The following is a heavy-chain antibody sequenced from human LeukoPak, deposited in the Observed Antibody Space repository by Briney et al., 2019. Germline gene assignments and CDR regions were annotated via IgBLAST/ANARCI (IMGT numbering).Heavy chain of an antibody. V-gene: IGHV3-30*18. D-gene: IGHD3-22*01. CDR3: AKDFVYDSSGYYYYYYGMDV. Sequence: GGSLRLSCAASGFTFSSYSMNWVRQAPGKGLEWVAVISYDGSNKYYADSVKGRFTISRDNSKNTLYLQMNSLRAEDTAVYYCAKDFVYDSSGYYYYYYGMDVWGQGTTVTVSS. J-gene: IGHJ6*02. CDR2: ISYDGSNK. CDR1: GFTFSSYS.